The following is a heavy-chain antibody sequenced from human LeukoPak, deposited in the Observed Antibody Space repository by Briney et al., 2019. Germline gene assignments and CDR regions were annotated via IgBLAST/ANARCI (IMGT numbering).Heavy chain of an antibody. CDR1: GGSISSYY. Sequence: SEALSLTCTVSGGSISSYYWSWIRQPPGKGLEWIGYIYYSGSTNYNPSLKSRVTISVDTSKNQFSLKLSSVTAADTAVYYCARDKNWFDPWGQGTLVTVSS. CDR2: IYYSGST. V-gene: IGHV4-59*01. J-gene: IGHJ5*02. CDR3: ARDKNWFDP.